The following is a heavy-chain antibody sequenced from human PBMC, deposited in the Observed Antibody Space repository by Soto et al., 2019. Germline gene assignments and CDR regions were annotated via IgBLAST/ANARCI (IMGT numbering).Heavy chain of an antibody. D-gene: IGHD2-15*01. J-gene: IGHJ6*02. Sequence: EVQLVESGGGLVQPGGSLRLSCAASGFTFSDYNMDWVRQAPGKGLERVGRITNKVNSYTTEYAASVKGRFTISRADSKNSLYLEMNSLKTEETAVYYCARSRRVVGEAATPSSYYNGMDVWGQGPTVTVSS. CDR2: ITNKVNSYTT. CDR3: ARSRRVVGEAATPSSYYNGMDV. V-gene: IGHV3-72*01. CDR1: GFTFSDYN.